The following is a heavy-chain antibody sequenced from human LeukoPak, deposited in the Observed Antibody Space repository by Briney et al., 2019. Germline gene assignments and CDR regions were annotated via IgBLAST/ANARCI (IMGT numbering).Heavy chain of an antibody. D-gene: IGHD6-13*01. Sequence: GGSLRLSCAASGFTLSSYRMSWVRQAPGKGLEWVANIKPDGSEKNYVDSVKGRFTISRDNAKNSLYLQMNSLRVEDTAVYYCARSDMAAATWSFAYWGQGTLVTVST. V-gene: IGHV3-7*01. CDR2: IKPDGSEK. CDR1: GFTLSSYR. J-gene: IGHJ4*02. CDR3: ARSDMAAATWSFAY.